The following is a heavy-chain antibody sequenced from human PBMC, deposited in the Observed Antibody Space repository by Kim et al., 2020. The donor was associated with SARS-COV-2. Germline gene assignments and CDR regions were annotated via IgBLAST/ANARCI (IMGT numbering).Heavy chain of an antibody. CDR2: ISSSSVTT. V-gene: IGHV3-11*04. J-gene: IGHJ4*02. Sequence: GGSLRLSCTAYGFSFSDYYMSWIRQAPGKGLGWVSYISSSSVTTYYADSVKRRFTISRDNAKNSLYLQMNSLRAEDTGVYYCARGGVVRGVTSDYWGQGALVTVSS. CDR1: GFSFSDYY. CDR3: ARGGVVRGVTSDY. D-gene: IGHD3-10*01.